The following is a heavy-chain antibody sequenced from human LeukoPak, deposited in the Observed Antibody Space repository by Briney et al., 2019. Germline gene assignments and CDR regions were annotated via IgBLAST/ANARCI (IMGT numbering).Heavy chain of an antibody. D-gene: IGHD1-14*01. J-gene: IGHJ3*02. V-gene: IGHV3-48*04. CDR2: ISSSGSTI. Sequence: GGSLRLSCAASGFTFSSYAMSWVRQAPGKGLEWVSYISSSGSTIYYADSVKGRFTISRDNAKNSLYLQMNSLGAEDTAVYYCARDSGTLDAFDIWGQGTMVTVSS. CDR3: ARDSGTLDAFDI. CDR1: GFTFSSYA.